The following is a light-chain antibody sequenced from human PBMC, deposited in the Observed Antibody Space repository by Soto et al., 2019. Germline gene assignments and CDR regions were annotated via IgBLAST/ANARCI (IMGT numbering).Light chain of an antibody. CDR2: DAS. CDR3: QQRSNWPYT. Sequence: EIVLTQSPATLSLSPGERATLSCRASQSVSSYLAWYQQNPGQAPRLLIYDASNRATGIPVRFSGSGSGTDFTLTIRSLEPEDVAVCSCQQRSNWPYTFGQGTKGDIK. CDR1: QSVSSY. V-gene: IGKV3-11*01. J-gene: IGKJ2*01.